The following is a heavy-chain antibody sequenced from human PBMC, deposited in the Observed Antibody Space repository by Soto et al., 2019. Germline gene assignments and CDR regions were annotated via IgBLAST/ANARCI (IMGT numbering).Heavy chain of an antibody. Sequence: EVQLVESGGGLIQPGGSLRLSCAASGFTVSTTYISWVRQAPGKGLEWVSVIYIDGRTYYANSVKGRFTISRDNSKNTRYLQMNSLRAEDTAVYYCPRDPKDITVAGNYWGQGTLVTVSS. D-gene: IGHD6-19*01. CDR2: IYIDGRT. J-gene: IGHJ4*02. CDR1: GFTVSTTY. CDR3: PRDPKDITVAGNY. V-gene: IGHV3-53*01.